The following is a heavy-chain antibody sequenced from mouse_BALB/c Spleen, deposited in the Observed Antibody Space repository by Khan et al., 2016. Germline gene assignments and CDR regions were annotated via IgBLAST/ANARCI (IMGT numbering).Heavy chain of an antibody. CDR2: IRNKANGYTT. CDR3: ARAKTAGYCWYFDV. CDR1: GFTFTDYY. J-gene: IGHJ1*01. D-gene: IGHD2-3*01. V-gene: IGHV7-3*02. Sequence: EVELVESGGGLVQPGGSLRLSCATSGFTFTDYYMSWVRQPPGKALEWLGFIRNKANGYTTEYSASVKGRFTIYSDNSQSILYLQMNTLRAEDTATYYCARAKTAGYCWYFDVWCAGTTVTVSS.